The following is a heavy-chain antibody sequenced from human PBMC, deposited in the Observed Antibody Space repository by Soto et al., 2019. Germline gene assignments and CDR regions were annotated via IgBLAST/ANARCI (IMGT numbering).Heavy chain of an antibody. CDR2: VYPGDFDT. CDR3: VRSPYSTASGGEYYHGMDV. V-gene: IGHV5-51*01. Sequence: EMQLVQSGAEVKKAGESLKISCRASGYNFNTFWIGWVRQVPGKGLEWMGIVYPGDFDTRYSPSFQGQVTISADKSINTGYLQWRSLKASDSGIYYCVRSPYSTASGGEYYHGMDVWGQGTTVTVSS. J-gene: IGHJ6*02. CDR1: GYNFNTFW. D-gene: IGHD1-26*01.